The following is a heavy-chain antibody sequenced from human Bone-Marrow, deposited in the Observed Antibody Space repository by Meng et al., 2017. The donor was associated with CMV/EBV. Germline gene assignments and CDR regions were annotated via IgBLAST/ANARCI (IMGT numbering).Heavy chain of an antibody. Sequence: GESLKISCAASGFTFSDYYMTWIRQAPGKGLEWVSYISTSGSAIYYADSVRGRFTVSRDNAKNSLYLQMNSLRAEDTAVYYCARGAAIVVVPPTTYVDHWGQGTLVTVSS. J-gene: IGHJ4*02. CDR2: ISTSGSAI. V-gene: IGHV3-11*01. CDR3: ARGAAIVVVPPTTYVDH. D-gene: IGHD2-2*01. CDR1: GFTFSDYY.